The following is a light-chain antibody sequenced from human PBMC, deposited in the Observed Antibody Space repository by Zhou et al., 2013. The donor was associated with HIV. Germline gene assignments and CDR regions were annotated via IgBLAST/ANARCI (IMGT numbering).Light chain of an antibody. V-gene: IGKV1-39*01. CDR2: TAS. CDR1: ENIDTY. CDR3: QQYKIYPLT. Sequence: DIQLTQSPSSLSASVGDTVTITCRASENIDTYLHWYQQMPGEAPKLLIYTASTLQSGVPSKFSGSGSGTDFTLTISNLQPEDIATYYCQQYKIYPLTFGGGTKVEIK. J-gene: IGKJ4*01.